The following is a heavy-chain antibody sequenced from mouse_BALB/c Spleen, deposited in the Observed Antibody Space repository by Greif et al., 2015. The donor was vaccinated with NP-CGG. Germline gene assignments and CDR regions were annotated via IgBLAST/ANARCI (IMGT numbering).Heavy chain of an antibody. CDR3: ARHRGHGYDVFDY. J-gene: IGHJ2*01. CDR1: GFTFSDYG. Sequence: EVQLVESGGDLVKPGGSLKLSCAASGFTFSDYGMSWVRQTPDKRLEWVATISSGGSYTYYPDSVKGRFTISRDNAKNTLYLQMSRPKSEDTAMYYCARHRGHGYDVFDYWGQGTTLTVSS. CDR2: ISSGGSYT. D-gene: IGHD2-2*01. V-gene: IGHV5-6*01.